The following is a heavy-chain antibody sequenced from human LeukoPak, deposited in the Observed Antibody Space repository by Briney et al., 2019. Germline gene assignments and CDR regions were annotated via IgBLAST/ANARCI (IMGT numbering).Heavy chain of an antibody. J-gene: IGHJ6*02. Sequence: PGGSLRLSCAASGFTFSNYWMHWVRQIPGKGLVWVSRINTDESSIRYADSVKGRFTISRDNAKKTLYLQMNSLSAEDTAVYYCARALNTELDYGDYDAGDYYYYYGMDVWGQGTTVTVSS. V-gene: IGHV3-74*01. CDR2: INTDESSI. D-gene: IGHD4-17*01. CDR3: ARALNTELDYGDYDAGDYYYYYGMDV. CDR1: GFTFSNYW.